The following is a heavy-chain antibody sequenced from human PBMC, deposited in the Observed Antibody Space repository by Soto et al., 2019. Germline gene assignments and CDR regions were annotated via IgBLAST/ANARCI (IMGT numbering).Heavy chain of an antibody. CDR3: ARSPDGYKRYYYYGMDV. V-gene: IGHV4-31*03. CDR2: IYYSGST. D-gene: IGHD5-12*01. CDR1: GGSISSGGYY. Sequence: SETLSLTCTVSGGSISSGGYYWSWIRQHPGKGLEWIGNIYYSGSTYYNPSLKSRVTISVDTSKNQFSLKLCSVTAADTAVYYWARSPDGYKRYYYYGMDVWGQGTMVTVSS. J-gene: IGHJ6*02.